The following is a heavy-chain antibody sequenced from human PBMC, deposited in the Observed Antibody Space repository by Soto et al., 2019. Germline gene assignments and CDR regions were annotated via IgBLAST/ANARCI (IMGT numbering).Heavy chain of an antibody. CDR3: ARDALDSSGYNAFDI. D-gene: IGHD3-22*01. Sequence: GGSLRLSCAASGFTFSSYGMHWVRQAPGKGLEWVAVIWYDGSNKYYADSVKGRFTISRDNSKNTLYLQMNSLRAEDTAVYYCARDALDSSGYNAFDIWGQGTMVTVSS. CDR2: IWYDGSNK. J-gene: IGHJ3*02. V-gene: IGHV3-33*01. CDR1: GFTFSSYG.